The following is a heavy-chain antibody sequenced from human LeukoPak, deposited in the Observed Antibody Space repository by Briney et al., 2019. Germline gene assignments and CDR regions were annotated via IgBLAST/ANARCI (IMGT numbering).Heavy chain of an antibody. J-gene: IGHJ4*02. V-gene: IGHV3-9*01. CDR3: AKDIGGYGDSHYFDY. CDR1: GFTFDDYA. D-gene: IGHD4-17*01. CDR2: ISWNSGSI. Sequence: AGGSLRLSCAASGFTFDDYAMHRVRQAPGKGLEWVSGISWNSGSIGYADSVKGRFTISRDNAKNSLYLQMNSLRAEDTALYYCAKDIGGYGDSHYFDYWGQGTLVTVSS.